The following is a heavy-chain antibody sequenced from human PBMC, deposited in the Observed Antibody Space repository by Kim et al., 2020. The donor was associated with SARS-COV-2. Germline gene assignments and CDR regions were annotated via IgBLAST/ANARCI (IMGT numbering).Heavy chain of an antibody. J-gene: IGHJ4*02. Sequence: GESLKISCKGSGYSFTSYWISWVRQMPGKGLEWMGRIDPSDSYTNYSPSFQGHVTISADKSISTAYLQWSSLKASDTAMYYCARCRNPLTYYYDSSGYYCDYWGQGTLVTVSS. V-gene: IGHV5-10-1*01. CDR3: ARCRNPLTYYYDSSGYYCDY. CDR1: GYSFTSYW. CDR2: IDPSDSYT. D-gene: IGHD3-22*01.